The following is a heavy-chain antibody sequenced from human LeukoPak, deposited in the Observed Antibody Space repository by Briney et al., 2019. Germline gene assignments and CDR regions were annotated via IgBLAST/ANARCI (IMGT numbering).Heavy chain of an antibody. V-gene: IGHV1-69*13. CDR1: GGTFSSYA. CDR3: ARAAELLWFGELAGHDAFDI. D-gene: IGHD3-10*01. CDR2: IIPIFGTA. Sequence: GASVTVSCTASGGTFSSYAISWVRQAPGQGLEWMGGIIPIFGTANYAQKFQGRVTITADESTSTAYMELSSLRSEDTAVYYCARAAELLWFGELAGHDAFDIWGQGTMVTVSS. J-gene: IGHJ3*02.